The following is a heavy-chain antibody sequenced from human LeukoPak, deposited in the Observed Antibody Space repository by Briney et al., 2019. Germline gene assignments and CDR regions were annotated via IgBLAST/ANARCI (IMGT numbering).Heavy chain of an antibody. CDR1: GFTVSSTY. D-gene: IGHD2-8*01. CDR3: AKGHCTNGICWLD. CDR2: IYSAGST. Sequence: QPGGSLRLSCAASGFTVSSTYMSWVRQAPGKGLEWVSIIYSAGSTYYADSVKGRFTISRDNSKNTLYLQMNSLRAEDTAVYYCAKGHCTNGICWLDWGQGTLVTVSS. V-gene: IGHV3-53*01. J-gene: IGHJ4*02.